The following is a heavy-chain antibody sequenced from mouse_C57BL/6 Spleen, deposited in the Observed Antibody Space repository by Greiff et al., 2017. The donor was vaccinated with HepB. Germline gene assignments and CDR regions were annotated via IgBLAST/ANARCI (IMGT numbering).Heavy chain of an antibody. CDR3: ARGSDWFAY. D-gene: IGHD1-1*01. CDR1: GFTFSDYY. Sequence: EVQLVESEGGLVQPGSSMKLSCTASGFTFSDYYMAWVRQVPEKGLEWVANINYDGSSTYYLDSLKSRFIISRDNAKNILYLQMSSLKSEDTATYYCARGSDWFAYWGQGTLVTVSA. V-gene: IGHV5-16*01. J-gene: IGHJ3*01. CDR2: INYDGSST.